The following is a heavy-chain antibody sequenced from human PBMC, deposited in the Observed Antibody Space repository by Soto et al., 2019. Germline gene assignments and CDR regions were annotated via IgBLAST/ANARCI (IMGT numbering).Heavy chain of an antibody. CDR2: INAGNGNT. J-gene: IGHJ4*02. D-gene: IGHD3-22*01. CDR1: GYTFTSYA. Sequence: QVQLVQSGAEEKKPGASVKVSCKASGYTFTSYAMHWVRQAPGQRLEWMGWINAGNGNTKYSKKFQGRVTITRDTSASTAYMELSSLRSEDTAVYYCARGSGYYYWDDYWGQGTLVTVSS. CDR3: ARGSGYYYWDDY. V-gene: IGHV1-3*05.